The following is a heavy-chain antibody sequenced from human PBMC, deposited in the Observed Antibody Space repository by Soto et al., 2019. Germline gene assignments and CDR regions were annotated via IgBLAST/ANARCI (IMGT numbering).Heavy chain of an antibody. Sequence: GASVKVSCKASGGTFSSYTISWVRQAPGQGLEWMGRIIPILGIANYAQKFQGRVTITADKSTSTAYMGLRSLRSDDTALYYCARDSKSSSFHAFDIWGQGTMVTVSS. J-gene: IGHJ3*02. CDR1: GGTFSSYT. D-gene: IGHD6-13*01. CDR3: ARDSKSSSFHAFDI. CDR2: IIPILGIA. V-gene: IGHV1-69*04.